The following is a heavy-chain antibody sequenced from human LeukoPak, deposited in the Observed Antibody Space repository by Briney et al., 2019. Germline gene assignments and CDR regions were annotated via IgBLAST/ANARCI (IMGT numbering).Heavy chain of an antibody. Sequence: GGSLRLSCAASGFTFSSYSMNWVRQAPGKGLEWVSYISSSSTIYYADSVKGRFTISRDNAKNSQYLQMNSLRAEDTAVYYCARVSGDYPTFDYWGQGTLVTVSS. CDR1: GFTFSSYS. V-gene: IGHV3-48*04. J-gene: IGHJ4*02. CDR3: ARVSGDYPTFDY. CDR2: ISSSSTI. D-gene: IGHD4-17*01.